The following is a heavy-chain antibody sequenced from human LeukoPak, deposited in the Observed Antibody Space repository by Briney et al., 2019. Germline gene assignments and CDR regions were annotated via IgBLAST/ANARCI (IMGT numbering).Heavy chain of an antibody. CDR2: INAGNGNT. D-gene: IGHD6-19*01. CDR1: GYTFTSYA. V-gene: IGHV1-3*03. CDR3: ARVVRYSSGPLTDLLPYYFDS. J-gene: IGHJ4*02. Sequence: GASVKVSCKASGYTFTSYAMHWVRQAPGQRLEWMGWINAGNGNTEYSQEFQGRVTISRDTSASTVYMELSSLRSEDMAVYYCARVVRYSSGPLTDLLPYYFDSWGQGTLLTVSS.